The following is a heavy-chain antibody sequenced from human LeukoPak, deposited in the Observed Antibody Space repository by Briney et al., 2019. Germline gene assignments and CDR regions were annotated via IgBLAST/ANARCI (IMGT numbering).Heavy chain of an antibody. D-gene: IGHD2-15*01. CDR1: GFTFSDYS. CDR2: ITSSSSTS. J-gene: IGHJ6*02. V-gene: IGHV3-48*01. CDR3: AKEHYPGYCSGGSCPPGYYYYGMDV. Sequence: GGSLRLSCAASGFTFSDYSMNWVRQAPGKGLEWVSYITSSSSTSYYADSVKGRFTISRDNAKNSLYLQMNSLRAEDTAVYYCAKEHYPGYCSGGSCPPGYYYYGMDVWGQGTTVTVSS.